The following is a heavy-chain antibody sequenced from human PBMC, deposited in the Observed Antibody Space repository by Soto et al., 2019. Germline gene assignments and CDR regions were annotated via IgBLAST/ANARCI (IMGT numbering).Heavy chain of an antibody. V-gene: IGHV1-2*02. Sequence: GASVKVSCKASGYTFTGHYMHWVRQAPGQGLEWMGWINPNSGGTNYAQKFQGRVTMTRDTSISTAYMELSRLRSDDTAVYYCARVTQIISGYSSGWYRWFDPWGQGTLVTVSS. CDR1: GYTFTGHY. D-gene: IGHD6-19*01. CDR2: INPNSGGT. J-gene: IGHJ5*02. CDR3: ARVTQIISGYSSGWYRWFDP.